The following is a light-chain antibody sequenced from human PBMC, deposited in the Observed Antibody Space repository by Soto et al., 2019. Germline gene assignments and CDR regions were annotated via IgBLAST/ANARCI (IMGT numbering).Light chain of an antibody. Sequence: DIVMTQSPDSLAVSLGERVTINCKSSQSVLYSSNNKNYLAWYQQKPGQPPKLLIYWASTRESGVPDRFSGSGSGTDLTLTISRLQAEDVAVYYCQKYYSTPRTCGQGTKVDIK. CDR3: QKYYSTPRT. CDR1: QSVLYSSNNKNY. CDR2: WAS. V-gene: IGKV4-1*01. J-gene: IGKJ1*01.